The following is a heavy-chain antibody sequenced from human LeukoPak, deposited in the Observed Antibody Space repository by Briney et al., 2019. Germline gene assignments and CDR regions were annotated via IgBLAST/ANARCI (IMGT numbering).Heavy chain of an antibody. CDR3: ARQRYFNY. Sequence: SETLSLTCIVSGGSISGYYWSWIRQPPGKGLEWIGYIYSGSTNYNPSLNSRVTISVDTSKNQFSLKLSSVTAADTAVYYCARQRYFNYWGQGTLVTVSS. J-gene: IGHJ4*02. CDR1: GGSISGYY. V-gene: IGHV4-59*08. CDR2: IYSGST.